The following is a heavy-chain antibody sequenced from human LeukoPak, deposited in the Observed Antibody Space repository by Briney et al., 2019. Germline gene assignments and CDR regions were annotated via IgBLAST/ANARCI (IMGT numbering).Heavy chain of an antibody. Sequence: SETLSLTCTVSGGSISSSSYYWGWIRQPPGKGLERIGSIYYSGSTYYNPSLKSRATISVDTSKNQFSLKLSSVTAADTAVYYCARVEYDYVWGSYRQYYFDYWGQGTLVTVSS. CDR3: ARVEYDYVWGSYRQYYFDY. V-gene: IGHV4-39*01. CDR1: GGSISSSSYY. CDR2: IYYSGST. D-gene: IGHD3-16*02. J-gene: IGHJ4*02.